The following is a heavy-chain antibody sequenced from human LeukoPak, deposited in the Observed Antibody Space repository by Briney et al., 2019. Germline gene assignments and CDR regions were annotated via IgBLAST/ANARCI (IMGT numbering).Heavy chain of an antibody. CDR3: AKDGPGELLFYFDY. Sequence: GGSLRLSCAASGFSFSNYAMTWVRQAPGKGLEWVSTISSGDDITYYADSVKGRFTISRDNSKNTLYLQMNSLRAEDTAVYYCAKDGPGELLFYFDYWGQGTLVTVSS. CDR2: ISSGDDIT. D-gene: IGHD1-26*01. CDR1: GFSFSNYA. J-gene: IGHJ4*02. V-gene: IGHV3-23*01.